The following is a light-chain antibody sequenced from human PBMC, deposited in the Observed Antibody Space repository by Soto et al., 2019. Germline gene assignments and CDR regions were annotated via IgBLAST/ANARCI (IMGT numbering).Light chain of an antibody. Sequence: QSALTQPASVSGSPGQSIXISCTGTSSDVGGYNYVSWYQQHPGKAPKLMIYDVSNRPSGVSNRFSGSKSGNTASLTISGLQAEDEADYYCSSYTSSXTYVFGTGTKLTVL. V-gene: IGLV2-14*01. CDR1: SSDVGGYNY. J-gene: IGLJ1*01. CDR2: DVS. CDR3: SSYTSSXTYV.